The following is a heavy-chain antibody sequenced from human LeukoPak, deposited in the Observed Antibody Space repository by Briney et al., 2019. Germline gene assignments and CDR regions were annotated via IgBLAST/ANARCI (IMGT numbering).Heavy chain of an antibody. V-gene: IGHV3-66*03. CDR3: ARERQLGTTPFDY. CDR2: IYSDNT. J-gene: IGHJ4*02. CDR1: GFTVSSNS. D-gene: IGHD1-26*01. Sequence: GGSLRLSCTVSGFTVSSNSMSWVRQAPGKGLEWVSFIYSDNTHYSDSVKGRFTISRDNSKNTLYLQMNSLRDEDTAVYYCARERQLGTTPFDYWGQGSLVTVSS.